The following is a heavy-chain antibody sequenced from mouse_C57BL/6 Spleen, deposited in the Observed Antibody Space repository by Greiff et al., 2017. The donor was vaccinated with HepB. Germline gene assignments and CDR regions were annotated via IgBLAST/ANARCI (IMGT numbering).Heavy chain of an antibody. V-gene: IGHV2-2*01. D-gene: IGHD4-1*01. J-gene: IGHJ3*01. Sequence: VQLQQSGPGLVQPSQSLSITCTVSGFSLTSYGVHWVRQSPGKGLEWLGVIWSGGSTDYNAAFISRLSISKDNSKSQVFFKMNSLQADDTATYYSATLGQVFAYWGQGTLVTVSA. CDR1: GFSLTSYG. CDR3: ATLGQVFAY. CDR2: IWSGGST.